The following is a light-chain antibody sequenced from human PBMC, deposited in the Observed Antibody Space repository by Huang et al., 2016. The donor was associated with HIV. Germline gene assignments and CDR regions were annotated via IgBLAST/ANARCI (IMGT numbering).Light chain of an antibody. CDR3: HHYDNSPPYT. CDR1: QSLTSNY. V-gene: IGKV3-20*01. J-gene: IGKJ2*01. Sequence: EIVLTQSPGTLSLSPGERATLSCRASQSLTSNYLAWYQHKPGQASRLLIYGASSRATGIPDRFSGSGSGTDFTLTISRLDPEDFAVYYCHHYDNSPPYTFGQGTKLEIK. CDR2: GAS.